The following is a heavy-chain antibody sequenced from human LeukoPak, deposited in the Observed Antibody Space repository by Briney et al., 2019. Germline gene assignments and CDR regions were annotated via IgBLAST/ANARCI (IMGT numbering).Heavy chain of an antibody. V-gene: IGHV3-21*01. D-gene: IGHD4-17*01. CDR2: ISSSSSDI. CDR1: EINLSLYS. CDR3: ATPDQTGYGIFDY. J-gene: IGHJ4*02. Sequence: GGSLRLTCIASEINLSLYSMNWVRQAPGKGLEWVSCISSSSSDIYYADSVKGRFTISRDNAKNSLFLQMNSLRAEDTAVYFCATPDQTGYGIFDYWGQGILVTVSS.